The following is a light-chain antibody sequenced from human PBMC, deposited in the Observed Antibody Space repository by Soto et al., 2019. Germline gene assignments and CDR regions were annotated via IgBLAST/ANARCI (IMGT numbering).Light chain of an antibody. J-gene: IGKJ4*01. Sequence: ETVLTQSPATLSLSPGERATLSCRASQSISIYLAWYQQKPGQAPRLLIYDASNRATGIPARFSGSGSGTEFTLTITSLEPEDSAVYYCQRRSDWPPLTFGGGTKVVIK. CDR2: DAS. V-gene: IGKV3-11*01. CDR3: QRRSDWPPLT. CDR1: QSISIY.